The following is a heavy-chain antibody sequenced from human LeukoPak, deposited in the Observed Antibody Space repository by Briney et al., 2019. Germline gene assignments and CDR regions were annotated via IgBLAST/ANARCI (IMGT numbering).Heavy chain of an antibody. CDR3: AREGGYDQIDY. CDR2: IYYRGST. V-gene: IGHV4-59*01. Sequence: SETLSLTCTVSGDSISSYYCSWIRQPPGKGLEWIGYIYYRGSTNYNPSLKSRVTISVDTSKNQFSLKLSSVTAADTAVYYCAREGGYDQIDYWGQGTLVTVSS. J-gene: IGHJ4*02. CDR1: GDSISSYY. D-gene: IGHD5-12*01.